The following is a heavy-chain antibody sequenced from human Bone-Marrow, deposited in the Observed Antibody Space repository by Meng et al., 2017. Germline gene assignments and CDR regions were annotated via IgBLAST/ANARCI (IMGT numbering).Heavy chain of an antibody. Sequence: ASVKVSCKASGYIFTNYYMHWVRQAPGQGLEWMGIINPSGGSTTYAQKFQGGLSMTRDMSTGTIYMESSSLTSEDTAVYYCARDLTVVVIALDYWGQGTLVTVSS. V-gene: IGHV1-46*01. J-gene: IGHJ4*02. CDR2: INPSGGST. D-gene: IGHD3-22*01. CDR1: GYIFTNYY. CDR3: ARDLTVVVIALDY.